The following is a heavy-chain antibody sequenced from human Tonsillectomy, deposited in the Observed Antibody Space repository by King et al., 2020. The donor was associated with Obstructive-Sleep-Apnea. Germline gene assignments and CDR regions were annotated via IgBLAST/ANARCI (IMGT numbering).Heavy chain of an antibody. CDR2: IYYSGTT. CDR1: GVSVSTITYY. V-gene: IGHV4-39*07. J-gene: IGHJ4*02. D-gene: IGHD2-15*01. CDR3: AKDEADMEGLAGVFDY. Sequence: QLQESGPGLVKPSETLSLTCTVSGVSVSTITYYCAWIRQPPGKGLEWIGSIYYSGTTYYNPSLQSRVTISVDTSKNQFSLKLSSVTAADMAVYYCAKDEADMEGLAGVFDYWGQGALVTVSS.